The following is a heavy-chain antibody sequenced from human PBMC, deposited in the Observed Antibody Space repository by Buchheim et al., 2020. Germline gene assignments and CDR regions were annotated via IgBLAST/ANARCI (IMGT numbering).Heavy chain of an antibody. CDR1: GGSFSGYY. CDR3: ARGGTYYDFWSGKTWGYGMDV. D-gene: IGHD3-3*01. Sequence: QVQLQQWGAGLLKPSETLSLTCAVYGGSFSGYYWSWIRQPPGKGLEWIGEINHSGSTNYNPSLKSRVTISVETSKNQFSLKLSSVTAADTAVYYCARGGTYYDFWSGKTWGYGMDVWGQGTT. J-gene: IGHJ6*02. V-gene: IGHV4-34*01. CDR2: INHSGST.